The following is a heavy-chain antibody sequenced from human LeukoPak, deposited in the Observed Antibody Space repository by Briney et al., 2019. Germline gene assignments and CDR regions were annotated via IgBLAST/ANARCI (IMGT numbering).Heavy chain of an antibody. D-gene: IGHD6-6*01. CDR2: IYYSGST. V-gene: IGHV4-31*03. Sequence: PSQTLSLTCTVSGGSISSDAYYWSWIRQHPGKGLEWIGYIYYSGSTYYNPSLKSRVTISVDTSKNQFSLKLSSVTAADTAVYYCARGPYPRAPVVYWGQGTLVTVSS. CDR1: GGSISSDAYY. J-gene: IGHJ4*02. CDR3: ARGPYPRAPVVY.